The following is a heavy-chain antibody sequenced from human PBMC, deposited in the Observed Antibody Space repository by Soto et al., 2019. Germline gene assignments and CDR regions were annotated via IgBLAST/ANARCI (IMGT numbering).Heavy chain of an antibody. CDR2: IYYSGST. V-gene: IGHV4-31*03. J-gene: IGHJ6*02. Sequence: SETLSLTCTVSGGSISSGGYYWSWIHQHPGKGLEWIGYIYYSGSTYYNPSLKSRVTISVDTSKNQFSLKLSSVTAADTAVYYCARDKRSDSSSSRYYYYGMDVWGQGTTVTVSS. D-gene: IGHD6-6*01. CDR3: ARDKRSDSSSSRYYYYGMDV. CDR1: GGSISSGGYY.